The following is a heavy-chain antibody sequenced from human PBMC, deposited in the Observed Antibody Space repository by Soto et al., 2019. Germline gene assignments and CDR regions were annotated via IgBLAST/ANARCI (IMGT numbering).Heavy chain of an antibody. Sequence: QVQLVQSGAEVKKPGSSVKVSCKASGGTFDIYGFNWARQAPGQGLEWMGTIIPIFGTADYAQKFEGRVSITADKSTSTAYRELRSLTSEDTAMYYCARGGIHYYDSSGHAFDYWGRGTLITVSS. CDR2: IIPIFGTA. J-gene: IGHJ4*02. V-gene: IGHV1-69*06. D-gene: IGHD3-22*01. CDR1: GGTFDIYG. CDR3: ARGGIHYYDSSGHAFDY.